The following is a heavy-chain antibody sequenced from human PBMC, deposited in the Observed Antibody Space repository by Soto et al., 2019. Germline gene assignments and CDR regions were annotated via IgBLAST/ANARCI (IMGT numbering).Heavy chain of an antibody. Sequence: ASVKGSCKASGYTFNTYGISWVRQAPGQGLEWMGWISAYNGNTNYAQKLQGRVTMTTDTSTSTAYMELRSLRSDDTAVYYCARVGTTVTTGDYWGQGTLVTVSS. CDR3: ARVGTTVTTGDY. V-gene: IGHV1-18*04. J-gene: IGHJ4*02. CDR1: GYTFNTYG. CDR2: ISAYNGNT. D-gene: IGHD4-17*01.